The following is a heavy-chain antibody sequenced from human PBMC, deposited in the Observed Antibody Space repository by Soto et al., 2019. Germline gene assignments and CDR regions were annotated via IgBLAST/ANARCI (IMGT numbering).Heavy chain of an antibody. Sequence: GGSLRLSCAASGFSFTTYAMHWVRQAPGKGLEWVAVISDDGSIKYYADSVKGRFTISRDNSKNTFYLQMNSLRGDDTTLYYCARAIETAMDPCDYWGQGALVTVSS. CDR1: GFSFTTYA. CDR2: ISDDGSIK. J-gene: IGHJ4*02. V-gene: IGHV3-30-3*01. CDR3: ARAIETAMDPCDY. D-gene: IGHD5-18*01.